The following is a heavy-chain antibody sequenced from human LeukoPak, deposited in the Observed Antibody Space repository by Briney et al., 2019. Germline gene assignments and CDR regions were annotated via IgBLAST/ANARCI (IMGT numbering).Heavy chain of an antibody. J-gene: IGHJ3*02. D-gene: IGHD3-10*01. V-gene: IGHV3-9*01. Sequence: PGGSLRLSCAASGFNFDDYAMHWVRQAPGKGPEWVSGISWNSGIIDYADAVKGRFTISRDNAKISLYLQMNSLRAEDTALCYCVKDSRVRKTPTGAGGEDTFDIWGQGTMVTVSS. CDR1: GFNFDDYA. CDR3: VKDSRVRKTPTGAGGEDTFDI. CDR2: ISWNSGII.